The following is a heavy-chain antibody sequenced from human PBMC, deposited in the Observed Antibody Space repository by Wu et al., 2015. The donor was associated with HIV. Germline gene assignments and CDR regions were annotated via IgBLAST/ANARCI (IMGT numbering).Heavy chain of an antibody. D-gene: IGHD2-21*01. J-gene: IGHJ6*03. CDR1: GGTFSSYG. V-gene: IGHV1-69*12. CDR3: ARDLFSAPNWKPDYYYYYYMDV. Sequence: QVQLVQSGAEVKKPGSSVKVSCKTSGGTFSSYGVSWVRQAPGQGLEWMGGFTTIFGTANYAQKFQDRVTITADESTGTAYMELRSLRSEDTAVYYCARDLFSAPNWKPDYYYYYYMDVWGKGTTVTVSS. CDR2: FTTIFGTA.